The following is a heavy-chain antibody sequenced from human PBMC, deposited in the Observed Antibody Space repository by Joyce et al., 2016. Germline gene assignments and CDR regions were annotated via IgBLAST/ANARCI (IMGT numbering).Heavy chain of an antibody. J-gene: IGHJ6*02. CDR3: ARGGIVYDYSMDL. Sequence: EVQLVESGGGLVKSGGSLRISCAASGFTFSTSSMSWFRRSPWKGRGVVSAISSDTPYMFHAYSGKGRVTVSRDNAKNSLYLQMNSLRAEDTAVFFCARGGIVYDYSMDLWGQGTTVTVSS. CDR2: ISSDTPYM. V-gene: IGHV3-21*02. D-gene: IGHD3-22*01. CDR1: GFTFSTSS.